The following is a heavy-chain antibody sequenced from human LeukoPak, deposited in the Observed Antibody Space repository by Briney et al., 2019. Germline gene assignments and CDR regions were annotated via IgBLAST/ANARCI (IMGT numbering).Heavy chain of an antibody. J-gene: IGHJ5*02. CDR2: INPNNGGT. CDR1: GYTFTGYH. V-gene: IGHV1-2*02. CDR3: ARGYCTGGSCSGAWFDP. Sequence: ASVKVSCKASGYTFTGYHMHWVRQAPGQGLERMGWINPNNGGTNYAQNFQGRVTMTRDTSISTAYIELSSLRSDDTAVYYCARGYCTGGSCSGAWFDPWGQGTLVTVSS. D-gene: IGHD2-15*01.